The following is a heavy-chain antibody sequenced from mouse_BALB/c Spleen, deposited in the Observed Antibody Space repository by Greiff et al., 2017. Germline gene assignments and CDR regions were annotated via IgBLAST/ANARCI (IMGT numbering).Heavy chain of an antibody. J-gene: IGHJ2*01. CDR1: GFNIKDTY. Sequence: VQLQQSGAELVRPGALVKLSCKASGFNIKDTYMHWVKQRPEQGLEWIGRIDPANGNTKYDPKFQGKATITADTSSNTAYLQLSSLTSEDTAVYYCASPYYYGSSHFDYWGQGTTLTVSS. CDR3: ASPYYYGSSHFDY. V-gene: IGHV14-3*02. CDR2: IDPANGNT. D-gene: IGHD1-1*01.